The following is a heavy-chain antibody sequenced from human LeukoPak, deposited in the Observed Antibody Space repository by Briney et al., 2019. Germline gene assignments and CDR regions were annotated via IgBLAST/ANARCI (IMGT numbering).Heavy chain of an antibody. CDR1: GGSISSYY. CDR2: IYYSGST. CDR3: TRVGSQGQPGY. Sequence: SETLSLTCTVSGGSISSYYWSWIRQPPGKGLEWIGYIYYSGSTNYNPSLKSRVIISLDMSKNQFSLKLNSVTAADTAVYYCTRVGSQGQPGYWGQGTLVTVSS. J-gene: IGHJ4*02. D-gene: IGHD6-19*01. V-gene: IGHV4-59*01.